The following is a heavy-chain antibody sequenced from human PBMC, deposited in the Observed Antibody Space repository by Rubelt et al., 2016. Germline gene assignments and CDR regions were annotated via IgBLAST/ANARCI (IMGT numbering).Heavy chain of an antibody. CDR2: TSGDGKNK. CDR1: GFVFSSYA. J-gene: IGHJ4*02. D-gene: IGHD1-26*01. Sequence: ASGFVFSSYAMSWVRQAPGKGLEWVSGTSGDGKNKYYADSVRGRFTISRDNSKNTLYLQVNNLRAEDTAVYYCAKHPDVGSYYYFHSWGQGALVTVSS. V-gene: IGHV3-23*01. CDR3: AKHPDVGSYYYFHS.